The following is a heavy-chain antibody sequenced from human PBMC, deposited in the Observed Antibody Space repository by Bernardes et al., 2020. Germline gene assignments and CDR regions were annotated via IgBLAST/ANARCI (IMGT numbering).Heavy chain of an antibody. CDR3: ARDRIRCSGGSCYETEGIDY. CDR1: GGSISSYY. V-gene: IGHV4-59*01. J-gene: IGHJ4*02. Sequence: SETLSLTCTVSGGSISSYYWSWIRQPPGKGLEWIGYIYYSGSTNYNPSLKSRVTISVDTSKNQFSLKLSSVTAADTAVYYCARDRIRCSGGSCYETEGIDYWGQGTLVTVSS. D-gene: IGHD2-15*01. CDR2: IYYSGST.